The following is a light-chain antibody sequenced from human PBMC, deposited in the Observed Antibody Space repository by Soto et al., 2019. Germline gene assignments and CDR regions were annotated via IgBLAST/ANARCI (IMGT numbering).Light chain of an antibody. J-gene: IGLJ1*01. CDR3: CSWAGTYILYV. Sequence: QSALTQPRSVSGSPGQSVTISCTGTSSDVGGYDYVSWYQHHPGKSPKLMIYHVTKRPSGVPDRFSGSKSGNTASLTISGLQADDEADYYCCSWAGTYILYVFGTGTKVTVL. CDR2: HVT. V-gene: IGLV2-11*01. CDR1: SSDVGGYDY.